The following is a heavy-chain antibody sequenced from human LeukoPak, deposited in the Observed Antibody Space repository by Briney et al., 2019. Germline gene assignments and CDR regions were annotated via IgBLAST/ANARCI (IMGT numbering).Heavy chain of an antibody. J-gene: IGHJ5*02. CDR2: MYYSGST. CDR1: GDSINSHH. Sequence: SETLSLTCTVSGDSINSHHWNWIRQPPGKALEWIGYMYYSGSTMYNRSLKSRVAISIDTSKNQFSLKLSSVTAADTAVYYCARDTYDYYFDPWGQGILVTVSS. D-gene: IGHD1-26*01. V-gene: IGHV4-59*11. CDR3: ARDTYDYYFDP.